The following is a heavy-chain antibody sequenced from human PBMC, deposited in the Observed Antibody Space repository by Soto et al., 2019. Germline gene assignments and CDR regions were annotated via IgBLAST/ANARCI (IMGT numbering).Heavy chain of an antibody. CDR3: ARARSTGSNYAWGHYYYGTQV. CDR2: INHSGST. J-gene: IGHJ6*02. D-gene: IGHD4-4*01. V-gene: IGHV4-34*01. CDR1: GGSFSGYD. Sequence: LSLTCAVYGGSFSGYDWSGIGQPPVKGLEWIRGINHSGSTNYNPSLKSRVTISVDTSKNQFSLKLSSVTAADTAVYYCARARSTGSNYAWGHYYYGTQVWCQGTTVTVFS.